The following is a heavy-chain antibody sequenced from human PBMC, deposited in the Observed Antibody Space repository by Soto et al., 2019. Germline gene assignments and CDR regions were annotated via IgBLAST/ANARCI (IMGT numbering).Heavy chain of an antibody. J-gene: IGHJ5*02. CDR2: MSPASGDT. D-gene: IGHD5-12*01. V-gene: IGHV1-8*01. CDR3: ARDIMAP. Sequence: QVQLVQSGAEVKKPGASMKVSCKASGYTISTYDINWVRQAAGQGLEWMGWMSPASGDTGYAPSFQGRVAMTRNISINTAYLELSGLTPEDTGLYYCARDIMAPWGQGTLVTVSS. CDR1: GYTISTYD.